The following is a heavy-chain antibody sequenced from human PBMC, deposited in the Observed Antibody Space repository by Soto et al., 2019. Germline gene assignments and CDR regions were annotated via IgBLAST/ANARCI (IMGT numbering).Heavy chain of an antibody. CDR1: GGLFSSYP. CDR2: IIPVFQTA. V-gene: IGHV1-69*13. J-gene: IGHJ4*02. Sequence: ASVKVSCKASGGLFSSYPISWVRQVPGQGLEWMGGIIPVFQTAYYTQRFQGRVTITADESTNTAYMELSSLRSEDTAIYYCARGGSGYTWFNEFWGQGTLVTGLL. CDR3: ARGGSGYTWFNEF. D-gene: IGHD3-22*01.